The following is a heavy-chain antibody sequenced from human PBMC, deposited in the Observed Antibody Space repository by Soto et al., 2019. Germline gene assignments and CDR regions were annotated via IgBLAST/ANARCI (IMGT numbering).Heavy chain of an antibody. CDR2: IYHSGST. D-gene: IGHD6-19*01. Sequence: PSETLSLTCAVSGGSISSSNWWSWVRQPPGKGLEWIGEIYHSGSTNHNPSLKSRVTISVDKSKNQFSLKLSSVTAADTAVYYCATFPSPVAATRLDYWGQGTLVTVSS. CDR3: ATFPSPVAATRLDY. CDR1: GGSISSSNW. J-gene: IGHJ4*02. V-gene: IGHV4-4*02.